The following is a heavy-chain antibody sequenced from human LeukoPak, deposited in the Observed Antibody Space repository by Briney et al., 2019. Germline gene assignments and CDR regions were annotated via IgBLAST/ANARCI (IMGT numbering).Heavy chain of an antibody. V-gene: IGHV5-51*01. J-gene: IGHJ4*02. CDR3: ARLISGDYVWGSYLDRYYFDY. Sequence: GESLKISCKGSGYSFTSYWIGWVRQMPGKGLEWMGIIYPGDSDTRYSPSFQGQVTISADKSISTAYLQWSSLKASDTAMCYCARLISGDYVWGSYLDRYYFDYWGQGTLVTVSS. D-gene: IGHD3-16*02. CDR2: IYPGDSDT. CDR1: GYSFTSYW.